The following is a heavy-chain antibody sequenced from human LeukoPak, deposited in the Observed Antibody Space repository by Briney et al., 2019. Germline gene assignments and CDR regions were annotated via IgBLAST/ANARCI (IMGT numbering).Heavy chain of an antibody. J-gene: IGHJ4*02. D-gene: IGHD3-10*01. CDR2: ISYDGSNK. CDR1: GFTFSSYG. V-gene: IGHV3-30*18. CDR3: AKLRGYYGSGQQITLDY. Sequence: GGSLRLSCAASGFTFSSYGMHWVRQAPGKGLEWVAVISYDGSNKYYADSVKGRFTISRDNAKNTLYLQMDSLSVEDTAVYYCAKLRGYYGSGQQITLDYWGQGTLVTVSS.